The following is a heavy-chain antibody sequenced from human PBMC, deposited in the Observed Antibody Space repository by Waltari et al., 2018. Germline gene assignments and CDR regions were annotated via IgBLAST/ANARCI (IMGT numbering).Heavy chain of an antibody. Sequence: EVQLLESGGGLVQPGGSLRLSCAASGFTFSSYAMSGVRQAPGKGLEGVSAISGSGGSTYYADSVKGRFTISRDNSKNTLYLQMNSLRAEDTAVYYCAKARIAAAGTPHTYYYYYGMDVWGQGTTVTVSS. J-gene: IGHJ6*02. D-gene: IGHD6-13*01. CDR3: AKARIAAAGTPHTYYYYYGMDV. V-gene: IGHV3-23*01. CDR2: ISGSGGST. CDR1: GFTFSSYA.